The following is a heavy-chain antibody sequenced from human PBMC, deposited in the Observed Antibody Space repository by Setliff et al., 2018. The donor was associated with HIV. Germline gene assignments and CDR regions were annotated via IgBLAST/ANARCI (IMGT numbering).Heavy chain of an antibody. D-gene: IGHD1-26*01. CDR2: MYYTGST. Sequence: SETLSLTCAVYGGSFNGYSWTWIRQPPGKGLEWIGSMYYTGSTYYNPSLKSRVTISVDTSKNQFSLKLSSVTAADTAVYYCARAPPYKWEPSQDYWGQGTLVTVSS. J-gene: IGHJ4*02. V-gene: IGHV4-34*01. CDR1: GGSFNGYS. CDR3: ARAPPYKWEPSQDY.